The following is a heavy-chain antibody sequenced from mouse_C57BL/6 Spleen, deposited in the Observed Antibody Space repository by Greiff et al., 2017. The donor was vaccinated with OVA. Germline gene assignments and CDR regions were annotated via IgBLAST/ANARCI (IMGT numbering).Heavy chain of an antibody. V-gene: IGHV1-52*01. CDR2: IDPSDSET. J-gene: IGHJ3*01. CDR3: ARKEDLDYYGSRAFAY. D-gene: IGHD1-1*01. CDR1: GYTFTSYW. Sequence: QVQLKQPGAELVRPGSSVKLSCKASGYTFTSYWMHWVKQRPIQGLEWIGNIDPSDSETHYNQKFKDKATLTVDKSSSTAYMQLSSLTSEDSAVYYCARKEDLDYYGSRAFAYWGQGTLVTVSA.